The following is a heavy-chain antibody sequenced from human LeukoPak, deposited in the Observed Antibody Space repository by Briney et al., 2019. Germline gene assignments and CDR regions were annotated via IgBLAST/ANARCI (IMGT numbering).Heavy chain of an antibody. D-gene: IGHD6-19*01. J-gene: IGHJ4*02. V-gene: IGHV3-53*01. CDR3: ARDFLGSSGWYRYFDY. Sequence: GGSLRLSCAASGFTVSSNYMSWVRQAPGKGLEWVSVIYSGGSTYSADSVKGRSTISRDNSKNTLYLQMNSLRAEDTAVYYCARDFLGSSGWYRYFDYWGQGTLVTVSS. CDR2: IYSGGST. CDR1: GFTVSSNY.